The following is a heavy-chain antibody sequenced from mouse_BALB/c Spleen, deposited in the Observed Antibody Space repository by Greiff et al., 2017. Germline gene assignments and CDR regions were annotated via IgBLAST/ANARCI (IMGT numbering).Heavy chain of an antibody. J-gene: IGHJ4*01. V-gene: IGHV2-9*02. CDR2: IWAGGST. Sequence: VKLQESGPGLVAPSQSLSITCTVSGFSLTNYGVHWVRQPPGKGLEWLGVIWAGGSTNYNSALMSRLSISKDNSKSQVFLKMNSLQTDDTAMYYCARDRGAYYGNYLYAMDYWGQGASVTVSS. D-gene: IGHD2-10*01. CDR3: ARDRGAYYGNYLYAMDY. CDR1: GFSLTNYG.